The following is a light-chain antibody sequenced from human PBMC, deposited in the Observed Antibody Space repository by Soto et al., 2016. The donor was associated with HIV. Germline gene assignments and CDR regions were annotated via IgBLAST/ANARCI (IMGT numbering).Light chain of an antibody. J-gene: IGKJ1*01. CDR2: AAS. CDR1: QSISNY. V-gene: IGKV1-39*01. CDR3: QQSSATPLT. Sequence: DIQMTQSPSSLSASVGERVTITCRASQSISNYLNWYQQKPGKAPKFLIYAASSLQSGVPSRFSGSGSGTVFTLTIRSLQPEDFATYYCQQSSATPLTFGQGTK.